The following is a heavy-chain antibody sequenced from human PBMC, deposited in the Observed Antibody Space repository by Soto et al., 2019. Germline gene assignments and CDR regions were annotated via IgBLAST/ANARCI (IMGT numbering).Heavy chain of an antibody. CDR2: IYWNDDK. J-gene: IGHJ4*02. V-gene: IGHV2-5*01. CDR1: GFSLSTSGVG. CDR3: AQQSSSDLRPDY. D-gene: IGHD6-6*01. Sequence: QITLKESGPTLVKPTQTLTLTCTFSGFSLSTSGVGVGWIRQPPGKALECLAFIYWNDDKRYSPSLRSRLTITKDTSKNQVVLTMTNMDPVDTATYYCAQQSSSDLRPDYWGQGTLVTVSS.